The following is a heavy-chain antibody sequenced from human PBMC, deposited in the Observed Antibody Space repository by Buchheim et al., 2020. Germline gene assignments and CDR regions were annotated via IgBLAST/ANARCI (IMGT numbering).Heavy chain of an antibody. CDR3: ARVGITMVQGVITDYYYGMDV. J-gene: IGHJ6*02. CDR1: GFTFSSYA. V-gene: IGHV3-23*04. Sequence: EVQLVESGGGLVQPGGSLRLSCAASGFTFSSYAMSWVRQAPGKGLEWVSVFSGSGGTTYYADSVRGRFTISRDNSKNPLYLQMNSLRAEDTAVYYCARVGITMVQGVITDYYYGMDVWGQGTT. CDR2: FSGSGGTT. D-gene: IGHD3-10*01.